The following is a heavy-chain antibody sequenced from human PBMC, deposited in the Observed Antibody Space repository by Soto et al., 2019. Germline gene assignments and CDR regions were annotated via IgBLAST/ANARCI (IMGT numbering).Heavy chain of an antibody. J-gene: IGHJ6*03. V-gene: IGHV3-23*01. Sequence: EVQLLESGGGLVQPGGSLRLSCAASGFTFRSYAMNWVRQAPGKGLEWVSAISGSGGSTYYAASVKGRFTISRDDYKNTVFMQMTSLRAEDTAFYYCARDSDAAYGGYDSYFYSDMDVWGKGTTLIVSS. CDR3: ARDSDAAYGGYDSYFYSDMDV. CDR2: ISGSGGST. D-gene: IGHD4-17*01. CDR1: GFTFRSYA.